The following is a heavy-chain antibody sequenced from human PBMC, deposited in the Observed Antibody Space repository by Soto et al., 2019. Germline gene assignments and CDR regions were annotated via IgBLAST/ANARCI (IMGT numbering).Heavy chain of an antibody. CDR3: ARKQAGFFYGIDY. V-gene: IGHV4-38-2*01. CDR1: GYAISSGFY. CDR2: IYHTGTT. Sequence: PSETLSLTCDVSGYAISSGFYWAWIRQPPGKRLEWIGNIYHTGTTYYNPSLKTRVTMSVDTSKNQFSLRLSSVTAADTAVFYCARKQAGFFYGIDYWGQGTLVTVSS. J-gene: IGHJ4*02. D-gene: IGHD3-3*01.